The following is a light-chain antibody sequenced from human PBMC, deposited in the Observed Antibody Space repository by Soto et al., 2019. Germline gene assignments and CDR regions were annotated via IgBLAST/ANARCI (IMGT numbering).Light chain of an antibody. CDR1: QSVSSY. V-gene: IGKV3-11*01. CDR2: DAS. Sequence: EIVLTQSPATLSLSPGERAALSCRASQSVSSYLAWYQQKPGQAPRLLIYDASKRAPGIPGRFSGSGSGTDFTLTISSLEAEDFAVYFCQQRSNWPYTFGGGTKVEI. CDR3: QQRSNWPYT. J-gene: IGKJ4*01.